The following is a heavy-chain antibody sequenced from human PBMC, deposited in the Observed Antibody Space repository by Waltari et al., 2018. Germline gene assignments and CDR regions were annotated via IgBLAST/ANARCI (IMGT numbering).Heavy chain of an antibody. CDR1: GFTFDDYA. Sequence: EVQLVESGGVVVQPGGSLRLSCAASGFTFDDYAMHWVRQAPGKGLEWVSLISWDGGSTYYADSVKGRFTISRDNSKNSLYLQMNSLRAEDTALYYCAKAGGDGGGTPLAEWGQGTLVTVSS. V-gene: IGHV3-43D*04. CDR3: AKAGGDGGGTPLAE. CDR2: ISWDGGST. D-gene: IGHD2-21*02. J-gene: IGHJ4*02.